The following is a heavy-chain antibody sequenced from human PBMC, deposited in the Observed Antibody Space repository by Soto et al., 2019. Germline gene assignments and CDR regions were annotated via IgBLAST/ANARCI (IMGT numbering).Heavy chain of an antibody. Sequence: SQTLSLTCAISGHSLSSNTAAWSCIRQSPSRGLEWLGRTYYRSKWYYDYAASVTSRMTINPDTSKNQFSLQLNSVTPEDTAVYCCARGSYTSTWYWGQGTLVTVSS. CDR3: ARGSYTSTWY. V-gene: IGHV6-1*01. J-gene: IGHJ4*02. CDR1: GHSLSSNTAA. CDR2: TYYRSKWYY. D-gene: IGHD6-13*01.